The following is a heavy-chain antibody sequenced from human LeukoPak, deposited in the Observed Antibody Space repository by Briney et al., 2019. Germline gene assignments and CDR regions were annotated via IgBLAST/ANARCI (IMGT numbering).Heavy chain of an antibody. CDR2: IRYDGSNK. Sequence: GGSLRLSCAASGFTFSSYGMHWVRQAPGKGLEWVAFIRYDGSNKYYADSVKGRFTISRDNSKNTLYLQMNSLRAEDTAVYYCASPISAGSTSHGAFDIWGQGTMVTVSS. J-gene: IGHJ3*02. D-gene: IGHD2-2*01. CDR3: ASPISAGSTSHGAFDI. CDR1: GFTFSSYG. V-gene: IGHV3-30*02.